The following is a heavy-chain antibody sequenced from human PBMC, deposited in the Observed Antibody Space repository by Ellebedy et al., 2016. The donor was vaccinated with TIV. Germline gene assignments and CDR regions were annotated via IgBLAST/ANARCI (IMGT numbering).Heavy chain of an antibody. CDR2: IHPGDSDT. Sequence: GESLKISCKGSGYNFSRYWIGWVRQMPGKGLEWMGIIHPGDSDTRYNPSFQGQVTISADKSISTAYLHWSSLKASDTAMYYCANTRFCSGGSCYFDFWGQGTLVTVSS. V-gene: IGHV5-51*01. D-gene: IGHD2-15*01. CDR1: GYNFSRYW. J-gene: IGHJ4*03. CDR3: ANTRFCSGGSCYFDF.